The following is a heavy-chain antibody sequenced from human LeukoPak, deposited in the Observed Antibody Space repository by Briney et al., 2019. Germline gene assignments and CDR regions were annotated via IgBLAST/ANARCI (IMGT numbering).Heavy chain of an antibody. CDR3: ARRGYSSGYFYFAY. Sequence: SETLSLTCTVSGGSISSYYWTWIRQPPGKGLEWIGYIYYSGSTNYNPSLKSRVTVSVDTSKNQFSLRLSSVTAADTAVYYCARRGYSSGYFYFAYWGRGTLVTVSS. J-gene: IGHJ4*02. D-gene: IGHD6-19*01. CDR2: IYYSGST. CDR1: GGSISSYY. V-gene: IGHV4-59*08.